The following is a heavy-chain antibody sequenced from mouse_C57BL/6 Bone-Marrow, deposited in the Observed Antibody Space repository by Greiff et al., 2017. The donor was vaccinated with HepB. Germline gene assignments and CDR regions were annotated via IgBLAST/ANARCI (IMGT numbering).Heavy chain of an antibody. J-gene: IGHJ2*01. D-gene: IGHD2-1*01. CDR3: ARHGKHY. CDR1: VYDFPSHD. CDR2: INSDGGST. V-gene: IGHV5-2*01. Sequence: EVKVIESGGGLVQPGESLKLSCESNVYDFPSHDMSWVRKTPEKRLELVAAINSDGGSTYYPDTMERRFIISRDNTKKTLYLQMSSLSSEDTALCDCARHGKHYWGQGTTLTVSS.